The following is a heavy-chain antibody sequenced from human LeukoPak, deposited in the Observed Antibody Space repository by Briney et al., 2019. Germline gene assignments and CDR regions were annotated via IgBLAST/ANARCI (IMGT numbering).Heavy chain of an antibody. Sequence: ASVKVSCKASGYTFTGYYIHWVRQAPGQGLEWMGWINPNSGATNYAQKFQGRVTMTRDTSISTAYMELSGLRSDDTAVYYCAKVAIFGVIREDYFDYWGQGTLVTVSS. J-gene: IGHJ4*02. CDR2: INPNSGAT. D-gene: IGHD3-3*01. V-gene: IGHV1-2*02. CDR3: AKVAIFGVIREDYFDY. CDR1: GYTFTGYY.